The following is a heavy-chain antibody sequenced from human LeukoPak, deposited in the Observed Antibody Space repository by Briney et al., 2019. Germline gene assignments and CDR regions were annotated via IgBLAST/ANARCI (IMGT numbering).Heavy chain of an antibody. V-gene: IGHV3-7*01. CDR3: ARDRSPSYYYGMDV. CDR1: GFTFSSYW. CDR2: IKQDGSEK. Sequence: GGSLRLSCAASGFTFSSYWMSWVRQAPGKGLKWVANIKQDGSEKCYVDSVKGRFTISRDNAKNSLYLQMNSLRAEDTAVYYCARDRSPSYYYGMDVWGQGTTVTVSS. J-gene: IGHJ6*02.